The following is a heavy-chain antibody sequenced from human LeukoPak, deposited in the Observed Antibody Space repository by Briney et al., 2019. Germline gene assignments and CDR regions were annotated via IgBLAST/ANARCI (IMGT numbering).Heavy chain of an antibody. J-gene: IGHJ4*02. V-gene: IGHV4-4*09. Sequence: SETLSLTCTVSGGAISSYCWGRSRRRPGKGLEWVGYIYTSGSTNYIPSLKSRVTISVDTSKNQFSLKLSSETAADTAVYYCARLTSYYDSSGIGYYFDYWGQGTLVTVSS. CDR3: ARLTSYYDSSGIGYYFDY. D-gene: IGHD3-22*01. CDR2: IYTSGST. CDR1: GGAISSYC.